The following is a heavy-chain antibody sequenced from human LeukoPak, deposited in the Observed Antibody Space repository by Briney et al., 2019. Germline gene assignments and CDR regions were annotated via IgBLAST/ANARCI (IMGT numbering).Heavy chain of an antibody. D-gene: IGHD1-14*01. CDR3: VRNFATGD. Sequence: GSLRLSCAASGFTFSSHLMHWVRQAPGAGLVWVSSIKGDGTAPNYADSVRGRFTISRDNAKSTLYLQMSSLRVEDTAVYHCVRNFATGDWGQGTLVTVSS. CDR1: GFTFSSHL. V-gene: IGHV3-74*01. CDR2: IKGDGTAP. J-gene: IGHJ4*02.